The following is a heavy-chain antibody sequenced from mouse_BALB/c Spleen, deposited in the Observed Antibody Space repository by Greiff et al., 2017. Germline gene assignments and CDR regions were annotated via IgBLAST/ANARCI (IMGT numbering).Heavy chain of an antibody. CDR3: ARSLYYYGSWAMDY. CDR1: GFNIKDTY. J-gene: IGHJ4*01. V-gene: IGHV14-3*02. CDR2: IDPANGNT. D-gene: IGHD1-1*01. Sequence: VQLQQSGAELVKPGASVKLSCTASGFNIKDTYMHWVKQRPEQGLEWIGRIDPANGNTKYDPKFQGKATITADTSSNTAYLQLSSLTSEDTAVYYGARSLYYYGSWAMDYWGQGTSVTVSS.